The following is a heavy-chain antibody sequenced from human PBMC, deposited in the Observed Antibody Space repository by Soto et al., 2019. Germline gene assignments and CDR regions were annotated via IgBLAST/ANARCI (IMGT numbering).Heavy chain of an antibody. CDR2: INSDGSST. CDR3: ARGFFGSYPTLDY. J-gene: IGHJ4*02. CDR1: GFTFSSYW. Sequence: GGSLRLSCAASGFTFSSYWMHWVRQAPGKGLVWVSRINSDGSSTSYADSVKGRFTISRDNAKNTLYLQMNSLRAEDTAVYYCARGFFGSYPTLDYWGQGXLVTVYS. V-gene: IGHV3-74*01. D-gene: IGHD1-26*01.